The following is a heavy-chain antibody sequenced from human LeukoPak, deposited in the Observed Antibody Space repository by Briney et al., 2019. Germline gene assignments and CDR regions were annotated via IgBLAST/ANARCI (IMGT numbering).Heavy chain of an antibody. CDR3: ARTPHYSSSSFDY. CDR2: IYYSGST. Sequence: PETLSLTCTVSGGSISSYYWSWIRQPPGKGLEWIGYIYYSGSTNYNPSLKSRVTISVDTSKNQFSLKLSSRTAADTAVYYCARTPHYSSSSFDYWGQGTLVTVSS. CDR1: GGSISSYY. D-gene: IGHD6-6*01. V-gene: IGHV4-59*01. J-gene: IGHJ4*02.